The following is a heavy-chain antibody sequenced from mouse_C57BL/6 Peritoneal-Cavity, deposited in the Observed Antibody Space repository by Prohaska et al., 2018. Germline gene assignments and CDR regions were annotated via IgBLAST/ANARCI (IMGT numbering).Heavy chain of an antibody. J-gene: IGHJ4*01. CDR3: AGSIDTVVAYYAMDN. CDR2: IHPSDSDT. D-gene: IGHD1-1*01. Sequence: QVQLQQPEAELVKPGASVKVSCKASGYTFTSYWMHWVKQRPGQGLEWIGRIHPSDSDTNYNQKFKGKATLTVDKSASTACKQLSSLTSEDSEVYYCAGSIDTVVAYYAMDNGGQATSVTVSS. CDR1: GYTFTSYW. V-gene: IGHV1-74*01.